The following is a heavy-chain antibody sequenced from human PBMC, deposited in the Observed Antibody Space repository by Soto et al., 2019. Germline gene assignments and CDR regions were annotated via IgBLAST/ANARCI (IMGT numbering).Heavy chain of an antibody. CDR3: AKERPAYSYGYRPYYYGMDV. CDR1: GFTFSSYG. J-gene: IGHJ6*02. D-gene: IGHD5-18*01. V-gene: IGHV3-30*18. Sequence: SLRLSCAASGFTFSSYGMHWVRQAPGKGLEWVAVISYDGSNKYYADSVKGRFTISRDNSKNTLYLQMNSLRAEDTAVYYCAKERPAYSYGYRPYYYGMDVWGQGTTVTVSS. CDR2: ISYDGSNK.